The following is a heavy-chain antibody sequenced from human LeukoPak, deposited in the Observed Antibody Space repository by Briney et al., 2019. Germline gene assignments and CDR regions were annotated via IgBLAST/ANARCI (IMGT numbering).Heavy chain of an antibody. CDR2: IYYSGST. V-gene: IGHV4-30-4*01. CDR1: GGSISSGDYY. D-gene: IGHD6-13*01. Sequence: SETLSLTCTVSGGSISSGDYYWSWIRQPPGKGLEWIGYIYYSGSTYYNPSLKSRVTISVDTSKNQFSLKLSSVTAADTAVYYCARDGSSSPLDYWGQGTLVTVSS. J-gene: IGHJ4*02. CDR3: ARDGSSSPLDY.